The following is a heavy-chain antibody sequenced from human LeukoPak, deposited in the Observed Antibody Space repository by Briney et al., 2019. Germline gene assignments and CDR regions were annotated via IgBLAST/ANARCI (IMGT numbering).Heavy chain of an antibody. D-gene: IGHD4-23*01. CDR2: IYYSGST. CDR3: ARGLQGGGNSIDY. V-gene: IGHV4-59*01. CDR1: GGSISSYY. J-gene: IGHJ4*02. Sequence: SETLSLTCTVSGGSISSYYWSWIRQPPGKGLEWIGYIYYSGSTNYNPSLKSRVTISVDTSKNQFSLKLSSVTAADTAVYYCARGLQGGGNSIDYWGQGTLVTVSS.